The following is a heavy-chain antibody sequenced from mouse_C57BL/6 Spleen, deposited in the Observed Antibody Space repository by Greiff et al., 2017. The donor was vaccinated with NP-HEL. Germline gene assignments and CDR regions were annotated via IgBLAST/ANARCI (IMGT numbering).Heavy chain of an antibody. CDR2: FYPGSGSI. CDR3: ARHEEGAYYGPGAMDY. J-gene: IGHJ4*01. D-gene: IGHD2-10*01. CDR1: GYTFTEYT. V-gene: IGHV1-62-2*01. Sequence: QVQLKESGAELVKPGASVKLSCKASGYTFTEYTIHWVKQRSGQGLEWIGWFYPGSGSIKYNEKFKDKATLTADKSSSTVYMELSRLTSEDSAVYFCARHEEGAYYGPGAMDYWGQGTSVTVSS.